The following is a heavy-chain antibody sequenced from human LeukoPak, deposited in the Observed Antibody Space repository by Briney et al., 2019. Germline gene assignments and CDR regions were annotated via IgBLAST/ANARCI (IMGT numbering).Heavy chain of an antibody. CDR3: AKASSGWYADYYYYGMDV. V-gene: IGHV3-23*01. J-gene: IGHJ6*02. Sequence: GGSLRLSCAASGFTFSSYAMSWARQAPGKGLEWVSAISGSGGSTYYADSVKGRFTISRDNSKNTLYLQMHSLRAEDTAVYYCAKASSGWYADYYYYGMDVWGQGTTVTVSS. CDR1: GFTFSSYA. CDR2: ISGSGGST. D-gene: IGHD6-19*01.